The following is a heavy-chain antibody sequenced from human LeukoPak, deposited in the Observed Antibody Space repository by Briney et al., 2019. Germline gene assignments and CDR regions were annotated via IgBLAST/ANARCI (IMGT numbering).Heavy chain of an antibody. CDR3: ARDLAAAVGSFDY. D-gene: IGHD6-13*01. V-gene: IGHV1-69*13. CDR2: IIPIFGTA. CDR1: GGTFSSYA. J-gene: IGHJ4*02. Sequence: GASVKVSCKASGGTFSSYAISWVRQAPGQGLEWMGGIIPIFGTANYAQKFQGRVTITADESTSTAYMELSSLRSEDTAVYYCARDLAAAVGSFDYWGQGTLVTVSS.